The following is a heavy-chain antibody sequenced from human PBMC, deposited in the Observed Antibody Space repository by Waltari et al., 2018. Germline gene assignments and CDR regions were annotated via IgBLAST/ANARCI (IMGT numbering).Heavy chain of an antibody. CDR2: IYDSGAT. J-gene: IGHJ4*02. CDR1: GASVRDYY. Sequence: QVQLQESGPGLVRPSETLSLTCTVSGASVRDYYWNWIRLPPGQGLEWIGTIYDSGATYYNPSLKSRLTMLMDTSKNQFSLILESVTAADRGLYYCTRGLFGRSWTPYYWGQGTLVTVSS. D-gene: IGHD3-10*01. CDR3: TRGLFGRSWTPYY. V-gene: IGHV4-59*02.